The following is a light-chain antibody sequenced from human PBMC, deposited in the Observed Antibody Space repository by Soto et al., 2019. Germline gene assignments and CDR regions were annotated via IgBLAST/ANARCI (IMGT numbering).Light chain of an antibody. CDR2: EVI. J-gene: IGLJ2*01. CDR1: SSDVGGYNY. CDR3: SSYTTRSTLI. V-gene: IGLV2-14*01. Sequence: QSVLTQPASVSGSPGQSITISCTGTSSDVGGYNYASWYQQHPGKAPKLIIHEVINRPSGVSNRFSGSRSGNTASLTISGLQAEDEADYYCSSYTTRSTLIFGGGTKLTVL.